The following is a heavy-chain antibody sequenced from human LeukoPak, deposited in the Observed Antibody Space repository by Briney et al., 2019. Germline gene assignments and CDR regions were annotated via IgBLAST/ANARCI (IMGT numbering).Heavy chain of an antibody. CDR1: GFTFDDYG. Sequence: GGSLRLSCAASGFTFDDYGMSWVRQAPGKGLEWVSGINWNGGSTGYADSVKGRFTISRDNSKNTLYLQMNRLRAEDTAIYYCAKDSRSSGWYNWFDPWGQGTLVTVSS. J-gene: IGHJ5*02. CDR2: INWNGGST. V-gene: IGHV3-20*04. CDR3: AKDSRSSGWYNWFDP. D-gene: IGHD6-19*01.